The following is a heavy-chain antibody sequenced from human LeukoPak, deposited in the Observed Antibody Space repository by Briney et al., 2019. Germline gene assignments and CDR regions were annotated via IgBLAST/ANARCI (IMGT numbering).Heavy chain of an antibody. V-gene: IGHV3-48*01. J-gene: IGHJ4*02. Sequence: GGSLRLSCAASEFTFSTYSMNWVRQAPGKGLEWVSYISSSSSTIYYADSVKGRFTISRDNAKNSLFLQVNSLRAEDTAVYYFARGRLVRPPGYDYWGQGTLVTVSS. CDR1: EFTFSTYS. CDR3: ARGRLVRPPGYDY. CDR2: ISSSSSTI. D-gene: IGHD3-9*01.